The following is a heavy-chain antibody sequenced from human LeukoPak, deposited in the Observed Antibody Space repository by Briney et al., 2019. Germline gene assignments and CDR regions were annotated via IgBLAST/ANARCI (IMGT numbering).Heavy chain of an antibody. Sequence: GGSLRLSCVGSGFSFSDFYMTWIRQAPGKGLEALSFMSSSGVTIYYADSVKGRVAISRNNAKKSLYLQMSSPPAQDTALYYCARGIAWGNFDIWGRGKTVTVSS. D-gene: IGHD6-13*01. CDR2: MSSSGVTI. CDR3: ARGIAWGNFDI. J-gene: IGHJ3*02. CDR1: GFSFSDFY. V-gene: IGHV3-11*01.